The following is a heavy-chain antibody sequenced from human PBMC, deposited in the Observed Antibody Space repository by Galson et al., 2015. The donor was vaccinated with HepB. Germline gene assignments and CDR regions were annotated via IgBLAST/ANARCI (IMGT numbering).Heavy chain of an antibody. J-gene: IGHJ3*02. D-gene: IGHD3-3*01. CDR2: ISAYNGNT. CDR3: ARDRKEGQTYYDFWSGYYPDACDI. V-gene: IGHV1-18*01. CDR1: GYTFTSYG. Sequence: SVKVSCKASGYTFTSYGISWVRQAPGQGLEWMGWISAYNGNTNYAQKLQGRVTMTTDTSTSTAYMELRSLRSDDTAVYYCARDRKEGQTYYDFWSGYYPDACDIGGQGTMVTVSS.